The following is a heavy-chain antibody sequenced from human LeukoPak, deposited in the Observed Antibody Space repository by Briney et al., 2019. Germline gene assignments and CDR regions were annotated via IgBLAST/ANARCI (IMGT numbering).Heavy chain of an antibody. Sequence: GESLKISCKGSGYSFTSYWIGWVRQMPGKGLEWMGIIYPGDSDTRYSPSFQGQVTISADKSISTAYLQWSSLKASDTAMYYCARGLTGYCSGGSSSTLYCFAPWGQGTLVTVSS. D-gene: IGHD2-15*01. CDR1: GYSFTSYW. CDR3: ARGLTGYCSGGSSSTLYCFAP. CDR2: IYPGDSDT. J-gene: IGHJ5*02. V-gene: IGHV5-51*01.